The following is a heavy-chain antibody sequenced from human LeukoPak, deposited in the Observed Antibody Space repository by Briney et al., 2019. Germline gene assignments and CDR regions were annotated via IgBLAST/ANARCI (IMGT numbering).Heavy chain of an antibody. D-gene: IGHD1-26*01. CDR1: GGSISSYY. V-gene: IGHV4-59*08. CDR3: ARQVGATSTSYFDY. J-gene: IGHJ4*02. CDR2: IYYSGST. Sequence: SETLSLTCTVSGGSISSYYWSWIRQPPGKGLEWIGYIYYSGSTNYNPSLKSRVTISVDTSKNQFSLKLSSVTAADTAVYYCARQVGATSTSYFDYWGRGTLVTVSS.